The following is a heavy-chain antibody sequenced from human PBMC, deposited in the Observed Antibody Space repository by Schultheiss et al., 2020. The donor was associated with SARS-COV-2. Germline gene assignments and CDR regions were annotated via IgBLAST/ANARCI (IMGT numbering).Heavy chain of an antibody. D-gene: IGHD5-24*01. V-gene: IGHV3-33*01. J-gene: IGHJ3*02. CDR1: GFTFSSYG. CDR2: IWYDGSNK. Sequence: GGSLRLSCAASGFTFSSYGMHWVRQAPGKGLEWVAVIWYDGSNKYYADSVKGRFTISRDNSKNTLYLQMNSLRAEDTAVYYCARDSLRWLQSREWAFDIWGQGTMVTVSS. CDR3: ARDSLRWLQSREWAFDI.